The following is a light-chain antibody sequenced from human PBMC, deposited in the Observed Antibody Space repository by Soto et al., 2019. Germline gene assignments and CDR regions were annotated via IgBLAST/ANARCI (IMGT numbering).Light chain of an antibody. CDR1: ISDVGRYNL. V-gene: IGLV2-23*01. CDR2: EDI. CDR3: CSYAGGASVV. J-gene: IGLJ2*01. Sequence: QSVLTQPASVSGSPGQSITISCTGTISDVGRYNLVSWYQQHPDKAPKLIIYEDIERPSGVSHRFSGSTSGNTASLTMSGVQPEDEAKYFCCSYAGGASVVFGGGTKLTVL.